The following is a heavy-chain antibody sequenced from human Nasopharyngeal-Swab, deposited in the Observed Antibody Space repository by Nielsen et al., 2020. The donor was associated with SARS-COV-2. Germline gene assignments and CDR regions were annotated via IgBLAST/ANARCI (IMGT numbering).Heavy chain of an antibody. CDR2: IYYSGST. D-gene: IGHD3-9*01. Sequence: ESLKISCTVSGGSISSSSYYWGWIRQPPGKGLEWIGSIYYSGSTYYNPSLKSRVTISVDTSKNQFSLKLSSVTAADTAVYYCRNTYYDILTGYYCDYWGQGTLVTVSS. V-gene: IGHV4-39*01. CDR3: RNTYYDILTGYYCDY. J-gene: IGHJ4*02. CDR1: GGSISSSSYY.